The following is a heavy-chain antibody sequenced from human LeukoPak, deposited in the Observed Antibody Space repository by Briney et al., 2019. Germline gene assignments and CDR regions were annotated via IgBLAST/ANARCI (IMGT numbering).Heavy chain of an antibody. V-gene: IGHV3-74*01. Sequence: PGGSLRLSCSASGFTFRSYWMHWVRQAPGKGLVWVSRINSDLSSTTYADSVKGRFTISRDNAKNTLYLQMNSLRAEDTAVYYCASTSGTYRFDPWGQGTLVTVSS. CDR3: ASTSGTYRFDP. D-gene: IGHD1-26*01. J-gene: IGHJ5*02. CDR1: GFTFRSYW. CDR2: INSDLSST.